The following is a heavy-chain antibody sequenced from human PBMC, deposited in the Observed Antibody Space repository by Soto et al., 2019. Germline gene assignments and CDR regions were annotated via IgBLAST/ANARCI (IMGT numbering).Heavy chain of an antibody. D-gene: IGHD5-18*01. J-gene: IGHJ6*02. Sequence: GGSLRLSCAASGFTFSSYAMSWVRQAPGKGLEWVSAISGSGGSTYYADSVKGRFTISRDNSKNTLHLQMNSLRAEDTAVYYCAKGRGYSYGHKYYYGMDVWGQGTTVTVSS. V-gene: IGHV3-23*01. CDR3: AKGRGYSYGHKYYYGMDV. CDR1: GFTFSSYA. CDR2: ISGSGGST.